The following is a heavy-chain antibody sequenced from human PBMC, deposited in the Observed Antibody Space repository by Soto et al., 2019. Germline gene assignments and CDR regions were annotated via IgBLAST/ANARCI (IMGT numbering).Heavy chain of an antibody. CDR1: GFTFNSYA. CDR3: PNSLSPGPGDAFDI. D-gene: IGHD1-1*01. Sequence: GGSLRLSCAASGFTFNSYAMTWVRQGPGKGLEWGSGISVNGGSTHYAGSVKGRFTISRDNSKNTLSLQMNSLRAEDTAVYYCPNSLSPGPGDAFDICGQGTTVPVSS. V-gene: IGHV3-23*01. CDR2: ISVNGGST. J-gene: IGHJ3*02.